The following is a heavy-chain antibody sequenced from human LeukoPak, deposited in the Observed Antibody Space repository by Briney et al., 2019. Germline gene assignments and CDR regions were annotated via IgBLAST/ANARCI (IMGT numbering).Heavy chain of an antibody. Sequence: PSETLSLTCTASGGSISSSSYYWGWIRQPPGKGLEWIGSIYYSGSTYYNPSLKSRVTISVDTSKNQFSLKLSSVTAADTAVYYCARPGYPSEYFDYWGQGTLVTVSS. CDR1: GGSISSSSYY. D-gene: IGHD6-19*01. CDR2: IYYSGST. V-gene: IGHV4-39*07. J-gene: IGHJ4*02. CDR3: ARPGYPSEYFDY.